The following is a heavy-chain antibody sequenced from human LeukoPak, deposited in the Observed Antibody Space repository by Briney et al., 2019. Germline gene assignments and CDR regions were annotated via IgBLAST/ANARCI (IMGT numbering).Heavy chain of an antibody. CDR1: GGSISSYY. J-gene: IGHJ5*02. V-gene: IGHV4-59*08. CDR2: IYYSGST. Sequence: SETLSLTCTVSGGSISSYYWSWIRQPPGKGLEWIGYIYYSGSTNYNPSLKSRVTISVDTSKNQFSLKPSSVTAADTAVYYCARFASYYYGSGSYSPFNWFDPWGQGTLLTVSS. D-gene: IGHD3-10*01. CDR3: ARFASYYYGSGSYSPFNWFDP.